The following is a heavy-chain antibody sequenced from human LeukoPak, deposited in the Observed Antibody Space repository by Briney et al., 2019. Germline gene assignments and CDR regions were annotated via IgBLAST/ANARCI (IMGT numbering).Heavy chain of an antibody. Sequence: GGSLRLSCAASGFTFSTNSMNWVRQAPGKGLEWVSSISSSSSYIYYADSVKGRFTISRDNAKNSLYLQMNSLRAEDTAVYYCARDKDDYDILTGYYISYFDYWGQGTLVTVSS. V-gene: IGHV3-21*01. D-gene: IGHD3-9*01. CDR2: ISSSSSYI. CDR1: GFTFSTNS. CDR3: ARDKDDYDILTGYYISYFDY. J-gene: IGHJ4*02.